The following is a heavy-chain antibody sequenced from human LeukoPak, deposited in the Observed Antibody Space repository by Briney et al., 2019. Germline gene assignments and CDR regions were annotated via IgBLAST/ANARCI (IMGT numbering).Heavy chain of an antibody. V-gene: IGHV4-38-2*02. J-gene: IGHJ5*02. CDR2: IYHSGST. CDR1: GYSISSGYY. CDR3: ARISLEVPAKRNNWFDP. D-gene: IGHD2-2*01. Sequence: PSETLSLTCTVSGYSISSGYYWGWIRQPPGKGLEWIGSIYHSGSTYYNPSLKSRVTISVDTSKNQFSLKLSSVTAADTAVYYCARISLEVPAKRNNWFDPWGQGTLVTVSS.